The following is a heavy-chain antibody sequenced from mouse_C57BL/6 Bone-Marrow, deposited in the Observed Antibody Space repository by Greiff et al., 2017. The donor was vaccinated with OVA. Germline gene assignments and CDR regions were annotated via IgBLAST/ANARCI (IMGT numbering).Heavy chain of an antibody. D-gene: IGHD2-4*01. CDR3: ARSDYDYFDY. CDR2: ISSGSSTI. CDR1: GFTFSDYG. J-gene: IGHJ2*01. V-gene: IGHV5-17*01. Sequence: EVQLQQSGGGLVKPGGSLKLSCAASGFTFSDYGMHWVRQAPEKGLEWVAYISSGSSTIYYADTVKGRFTISRDNAKNTLFLQMTSLRSEDTAMYYCARSDYDYFDYWGQGTTLTGSS.